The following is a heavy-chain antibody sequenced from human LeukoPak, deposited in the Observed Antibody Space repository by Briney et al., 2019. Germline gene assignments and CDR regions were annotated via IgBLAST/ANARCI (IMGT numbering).Heavy chain of an antibody. V-gene: IGHV4-34*01. CDR2: VNHSGST. CDR3: ARGRRRYSYSRYFDY. Sequence: SETLSLTCALYGGSFSGYYWSWLRQPPGKGLEWLGEVNHSGSTNYNPSLKSRVTISVDTSKNQFSLKLSSVTAADTAVYYCARGRRRYSYSRYFDYWGQGTLVTVSS. CDR1: GGSFSGYY. J-gene: IGHJ4*02. D-gene: IGHD5-18*01.